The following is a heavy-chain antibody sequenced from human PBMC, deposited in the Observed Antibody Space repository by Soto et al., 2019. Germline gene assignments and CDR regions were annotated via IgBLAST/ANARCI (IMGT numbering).Heavy chain of an antibody. CDR3: ARDPLGELGPQKRALDY. CDR1: GYTFTSYG. J-gene: IGHJ4*02. CDR2: ISAYNGNT. D-gene: IGHD3-10*01. Sequence: ASVKVSCKASGYTFTSYGISWVRQAPGQGLEWMGWISAYNGNTNYAQKLQGRVTMSTDTSTSTAYMELRSLRSDDTAVYYCARDPLGELGPQKRALDYWGQGPLVTVSS. V-gene: IGHV1-18*01.